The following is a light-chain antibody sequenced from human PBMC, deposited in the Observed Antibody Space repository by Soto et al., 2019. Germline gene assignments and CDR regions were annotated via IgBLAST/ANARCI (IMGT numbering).Light chain of an antibody. Sequence: EIVLTQSPATLSLSPGDRATLSCRASQSVSTYLAWYQQKPGQAPRLLIYDASSRATGIPARFSGSGSGTDFTLTIRSLEPEDFAVYYCQQRSNWPLITFGQGTRLEIK. CDR2: DAS. CDR3: QQRSNWPLIT. CDR1: QSVSTY. V-gene: IGKV3-11*01. J-gene: IGKJ5*01.